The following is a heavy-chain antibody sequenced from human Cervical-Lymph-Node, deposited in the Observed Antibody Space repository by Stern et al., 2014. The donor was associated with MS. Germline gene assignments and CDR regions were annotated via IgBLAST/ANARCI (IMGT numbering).Heavy chain of an antibody. D-gene: IGHD3-10*01. V-gene: IGHV3-11*01. Sequence: VQLVESGGGLVKPGGSLRLSCAASGFTFSDYFMTWVRQAPGKGLEWLSFISSSGDTIKYADSVRGRFPISRDNAKNSLYLQMNSLRAEDTAVYYCVRGLGSYEDSWGQGTLVTVSS. CDR3: VRGLGSYEDS. CDR1: GFTFSDYF. CDR2: ISSSGDTI. J-gene: IGHJ4*02.